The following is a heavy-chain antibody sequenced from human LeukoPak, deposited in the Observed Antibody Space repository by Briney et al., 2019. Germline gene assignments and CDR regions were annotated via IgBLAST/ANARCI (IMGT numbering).Heavy chain of an antibody. CDR2: INSDGSST. J-gene: IGHJ6*02. Sequence: GGSLRLSCAASGFTFSSYWMHWVRQAPGKGLVWVSRINSDGSSTSYADSVEGRFTISRDNAKNTLYLQMNSLRAEDTAVYYCANIAVAGTGTGYYYYGMDVWGQGTTVTVSS. D-gene: IGHD6-19*01. CDR3: ANIAVAGTGTGYYYYGMDV. V-gene: IGHV3-74*01. CDR1: GFTFSSYW.